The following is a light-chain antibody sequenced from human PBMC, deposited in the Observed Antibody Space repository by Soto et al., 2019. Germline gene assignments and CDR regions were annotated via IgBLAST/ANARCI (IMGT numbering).Light chain of an antibody. J-gene: IGLJ1*01. CDR1: SSDVGSYNL. V-gene: IGLV2-23*02. Sequence: SVLTQPASVSGSPGQSTTISCTGTSSDVGSYNLVSWYQQHPGKAPKLMIYEVSKRPSGVSNRFSGSKSGNTASLTISGLQAEDEADYYCCSYAGSSSLVFGTGTKVTVL. CDR3: CSYAGSSSLV. CDR2: EVS.